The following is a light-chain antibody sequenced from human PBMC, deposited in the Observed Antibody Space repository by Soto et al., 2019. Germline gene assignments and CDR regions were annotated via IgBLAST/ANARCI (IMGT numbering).Light chain of an antibody. J-gene: IGKJ4*01. CDR1: QSISNN. V-gene: IGKV1-39*01. Sequence: DIQMTQSPSSLSASVGDRVTITCRASQSISNNLNWYQQKPGKAPKLLIYAASSFQSGVPSRFSGSGSGTDFTLTISSLQPEDFATYYCQQSYSTPLTFGGGTKVEIK. CDR3: QQSYSTPLT. CDR2: AAS.